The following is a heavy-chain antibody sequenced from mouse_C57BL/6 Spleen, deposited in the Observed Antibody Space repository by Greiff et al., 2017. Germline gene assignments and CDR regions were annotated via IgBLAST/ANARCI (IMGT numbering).Heavy chain of an antibody. V-gene: IGHV1-64*01. CDR2: IHPNSGSP. D-gene: IGHD4-1*01. J-gene: IGHJ2*01. Sequence: QVQLQQPGAELVKPGASVKLSCKASGSTFTSYWMHWVKQRPGQGLEWIGMIHPNSGSPNYTEKFKSKATLTVDKTSSTAYMQLSSLTSEDTAVYDGARKTGTSGSYYCDYWGQGTTLTVSS. CDR3: ARKTGTSGSYYCDY. CDR1: GSTFTSYW.